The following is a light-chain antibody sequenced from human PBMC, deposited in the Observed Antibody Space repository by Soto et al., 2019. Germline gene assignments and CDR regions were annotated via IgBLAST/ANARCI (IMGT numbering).Light chain of an antibody. CDR2: SKN. CDR3: AVWDDSLNALV. J-gene: IGLJ2*01. CDR1: SSNIGSNS. Sequence: QSVLTQPPSASGTPGQRVTISCSGSSSNIGSNSVSWYQQFPGTAPKLLIYSKNHRPSGVTDRFSVSKSGTSASLAISGLQSEDEADFYCAVWDDSLNALVFGGGTKVTVL. V-gene: IGLV1-44*01.